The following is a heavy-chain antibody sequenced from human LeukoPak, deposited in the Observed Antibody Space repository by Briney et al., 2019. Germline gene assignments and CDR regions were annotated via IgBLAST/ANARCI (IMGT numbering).Heavy chain of an antibody. Sequence: GGSLRLSCAASGFTFDDYGMSWVRQAPGEGLEWVSAISGSGGSTYYADSVKGRFTISRDNSKNTLYLQMNSLRAEDTAVYYCANSGSYKGPDAFDIWGQGTMVTVSS. V-gene: IGHV3-23*01. CDR1: GFTFDDYG. CDR3: ANSGSYKGPDAFDI. J-gene: IGHJ3*02. CDR2: ISGSGGST. D-gene: IGHD1-26*01.